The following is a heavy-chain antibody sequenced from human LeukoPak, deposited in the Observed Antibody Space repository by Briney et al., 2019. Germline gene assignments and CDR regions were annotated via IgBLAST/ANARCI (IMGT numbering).Heavy chain of an antibody. D-gene: IGHD3-10*01. CDR2: ISYDGSNK. J-gene: IGHJ4*02. V-gene: IGHV3-30*03. CDR1: GFTFSSYW. CDR3: ASGGVLLWFGVVDNLDY. Sequence: GGSLRLSCAASGFTFSSYWMSWVRQAPGKGLEWVAVISYDGSNKYYADSVKGRFTISRDNSKNTLYLQMNSLRAEDTAVYYCASGGVLLWFGVVDNLDYWGQGTLVTVSS.